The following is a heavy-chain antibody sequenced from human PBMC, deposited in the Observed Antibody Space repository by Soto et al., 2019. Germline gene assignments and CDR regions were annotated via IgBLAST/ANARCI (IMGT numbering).Heavy chain of an antibody. J-gene: IGHJ4*02. D-gene: IGHD5-18*01. CDR3: AKLSGYSLGHY. V-gene: IGHV3-23*01. Sequence: PGGSLRLSCAASGFTFSSYAMSWVRQAPGKGLEWVSAISGSGGSTYYADSVKGRFTISRDNSKNTLFLQMNSLRAEDTAIYYCAKLSGYSLGHYWGQGTLVTVSS. CDR2: ISGSGGST. CDR1: GFTFSSYA.